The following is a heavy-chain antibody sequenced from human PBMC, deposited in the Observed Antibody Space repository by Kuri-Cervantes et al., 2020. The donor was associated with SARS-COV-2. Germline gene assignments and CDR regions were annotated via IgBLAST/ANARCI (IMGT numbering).Heavy chain of an antibody. CDR3: VRVRRYASGIVLGHYLDY. V-gene: IGHV3-74*01. D-gene: IGHD3-10*01. Sequence: GGSLRLSCAASGFTFNNYWMHWVRQGPGQGLVWVSRISSDGSTTDYADSVKGRFTISRDNAKNTLYLEMNSLRAEDTAVYYCVRVRRYASGIVLGHYLDYWGQGTLVTVSS. CDR1: GFTFNNYW. CDR2: ISSDGSTT. J-gene: IGHJ4*02.